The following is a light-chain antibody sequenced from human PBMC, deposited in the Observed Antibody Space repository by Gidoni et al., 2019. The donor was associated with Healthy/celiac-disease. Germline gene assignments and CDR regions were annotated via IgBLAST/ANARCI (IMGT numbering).Light chain of an antibody. CDR1: QDISNY. V-gene: IGKV1-33*01. J-gene: IGKJ4*01. CDR2: DAS. CDR3: QQYDNLGGT. Sequence: DIQMTQSPSSLSASVGDRVTITCQASQDISNYLNWYQQKPGKAPKLLIYDASNLETGVPSRFSGSGSGTDFTFTISSLQPEDIATYYCQQYDNLGGTFXGXTKVEIK.